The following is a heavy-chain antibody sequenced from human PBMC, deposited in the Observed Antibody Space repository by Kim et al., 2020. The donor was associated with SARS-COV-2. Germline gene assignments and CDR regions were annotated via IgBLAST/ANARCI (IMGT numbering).Heavy chain of an antibody. Sequence: GGSLRLSCAASGFTFSTYAMSWARQAPGKGLEWVSTISASGVGTHYADSARGRFTISRDNSRNTLFLQMHYLIAEDTAIYYCEASDYCARGSLVTVSS. CDR3: EASDY. CDR2: ISASGVGT. V-gene: IGHV3-23*01. CDR1: GFTFSTYA. J-gene: IGHJ4*02.